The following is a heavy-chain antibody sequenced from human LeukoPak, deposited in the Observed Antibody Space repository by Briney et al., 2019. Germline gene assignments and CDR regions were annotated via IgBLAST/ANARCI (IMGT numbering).Heavy chain of an antibody. D-gene: IGHD3-10*01. V-gene: IGHV3-23*01. CDR1: GFTFSSYA. CDR2: ISGSGGST. J-gene: IGHJ4*02. Sequence: GGSLRLSCAASGFTFSSYAMSWVRQAPGKGLEWVSAISGSGGSTYYADSVKGRFTISRDNSKNTLYLKMNSLRAEDTAVYYCAKGYYGSGSYYRRLMYYFDYWGQGTLVTVSS. CDR3: AKGYYGSGSYYRRLMYYFDY.